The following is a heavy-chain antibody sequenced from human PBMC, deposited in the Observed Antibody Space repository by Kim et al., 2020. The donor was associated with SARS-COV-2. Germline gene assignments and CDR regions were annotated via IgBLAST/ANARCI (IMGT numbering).Heavy chain of an antibody. CDR1: GFTFSSYA. V-gene: IGHV3-30*04. J-gene: IGHJ4*02. D-gene: IGHD5-12*01. CDR3: ARGDGYNSPFDY. Sequence: GGSLRLSCAASGFTFSSYAMHWVRQAPGKGLEWVAVISYDGSNKYYADSVKGRFTISRDNSKNTLYLQMNSLRAEDTAVYYCARGDGYNSPFDYWGQGTLVTVS. CDR2: ISYDGSNK.